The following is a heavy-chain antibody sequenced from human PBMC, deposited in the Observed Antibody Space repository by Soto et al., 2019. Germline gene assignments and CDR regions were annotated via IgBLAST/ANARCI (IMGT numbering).Heavy chain of an antibody. CDR3: ARDGRGRDAFDI. CDR2: IYYSGST. V-gene: IGHV4-59*01. Sequence: QVQLQESGPGLVKPSETLSLTCTVSGGSISSYYWSWIRQPPGKGPEWIGYIYYSGSTNYNPSLKSRVTISVDTSKNQFSLKLSSVTAADTAVYYCARDGRGRDAFDIWGQGTMVTVSS. D-gene: IGHD1-26*01. J-gene: IGHJ3*02. CDR1: GGSISSYY.